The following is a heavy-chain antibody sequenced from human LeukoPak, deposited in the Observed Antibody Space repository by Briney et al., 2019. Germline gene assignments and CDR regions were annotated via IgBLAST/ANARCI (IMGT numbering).Heavy chain of an antibody. Sequence: SQTLSPTCAISGDSVSSNSAAWNWIRQSPSRSLEWLGRTYYRSKWYNDYAVSVKSRLTINPDTSKNQFSLQLNSVTRDDTALYYCAREILDTHNETDKYYFFYYMDVWGSGTTVTISS. CDR2: TYYRSKWYN. CDR1: GDSVSSNSAA. V-gene: IGHV6-1*01. J-gene: IGHJ6*03. D-gene: IGHD2-8*01. CDR3: AREILDTHNETDKYYFFYYMDV.